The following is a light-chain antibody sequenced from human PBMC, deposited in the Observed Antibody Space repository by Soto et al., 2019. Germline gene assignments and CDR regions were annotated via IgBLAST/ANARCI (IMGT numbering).Light chain of an antibody. V-gene: IGKV3-15*01. CDR2: DAS. CDR1: QSVSSN. Sequence: EIVMTQSTATLSVSPGERATLSCRASQSVSSNLAWYQQKPGQAPRLLIYDASTRATGIPDRFSGGGSGTEFTLTISSLQSEDFVVYYCQQYNSWPPITFGQGTRLEIK. CDR3: QQYNSWPPIT. J-gene: IGKJ5*01.